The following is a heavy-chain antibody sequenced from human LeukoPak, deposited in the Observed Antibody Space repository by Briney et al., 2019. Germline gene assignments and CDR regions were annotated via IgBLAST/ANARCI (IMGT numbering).Heavy chain of an antibody. Sequence: AGEFMMICCTASGYSFTSYWIWWGRQMAGKRLELMGIIYTGDSDTRYSPSFQGQVTISVDKSISTAYLQWSSLKASDTARYYCARRFDGGYDYYFFDYWGQGTLVTVS. CDR2: IYTGDSDT. CDR3: ARRFDGGYDYYFFDY. CDR1: GYSFTSYW. D-gene: IGHD5-12*01. V-gene: IGHV5-51*01. J-gene: IGHJ4*02.